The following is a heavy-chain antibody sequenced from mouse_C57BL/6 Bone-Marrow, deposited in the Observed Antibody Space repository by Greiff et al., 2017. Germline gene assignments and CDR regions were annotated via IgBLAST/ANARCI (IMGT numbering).Heavy chain of an antibody. CDR2: IYPGSGST. J-gene: IGHJ4*01. Sequence: VQLQQPGAELVKPGASVKMSCKASGYTFTSYWITWVKQRPGQGLEWIGDIYPGSGSTNYNEKFKSKATLTVDTSSSTAYMQLSSLTSEDSAVYYCARSYYGSSYAMDYWGQGTSVTVSS. CDR3: ARSYYGSSYAMDY. V-gene: IGHV1-55*01. D-gene: IGHD1-1*01. CDR1: GYTFTSYW.